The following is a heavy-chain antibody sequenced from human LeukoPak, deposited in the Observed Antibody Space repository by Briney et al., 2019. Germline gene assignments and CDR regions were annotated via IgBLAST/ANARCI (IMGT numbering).Heavy chain of an antibody. D-gene: IGHD6-13*01. V-gene: IGHV4-39*01. CDR2: IYYSGST. J-gene: IGHJ6*03. CDR3: ARHGAAAAGTLPYYYYYMDV. CDR1: GGSISSSSYY. Sequence: SETLSLTCTVSGGSISSSSYYWGWIRQPPGKGLEWIGSIYYSGSTYYNPSLKSRVTISVDMCKNQFSLKLSSVTAADTAVYYCARHGAAAAGTLPYYYYYMDVWGKGTTVTVSS.